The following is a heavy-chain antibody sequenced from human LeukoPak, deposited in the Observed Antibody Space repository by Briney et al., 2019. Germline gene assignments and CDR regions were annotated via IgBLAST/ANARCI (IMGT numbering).Heavy chain of an antibody. V-gene: IGHV3-23*01. CDR1: GFTFSSYG. J-gene: IGHJ4*02. CDR3: AKEGLRDCGGDCYSFFDY. D-gene: IGHD2-21*02. CDR2: ISGSGGST. Sequence: GGSLRLSCAASGFTFSSYGMSWVRQAPGKGLEWVSAISGSGGSTYYADSVKGRFTISRDNSKNTLHLQMKSLRAEDTAVYYCAKEGLRDCGGDCYSFFDYWGQGTLVTVSS.